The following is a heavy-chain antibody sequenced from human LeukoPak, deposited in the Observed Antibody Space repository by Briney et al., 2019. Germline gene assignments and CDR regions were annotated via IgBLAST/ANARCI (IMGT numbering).Heavy chain of an antibody. CDR2: IIPIFGTA. D-gene: IGHD3-9*01. Sequence: GASVKVSCKASGYTFINYAISWVRQAPGQGLEWMGGIIPIFGTANYAQKFQGRVTITADESTSTAYMELSSLRSEDTAVYYCARAADNYDILTGYQLDYWGQGTLVTVSS. CDR3: ARAADNYDILTGYQLDY. J-gene: IGHJ4*02. V-gene: IGHV1-69*13. CDR1: GYTFINYA.